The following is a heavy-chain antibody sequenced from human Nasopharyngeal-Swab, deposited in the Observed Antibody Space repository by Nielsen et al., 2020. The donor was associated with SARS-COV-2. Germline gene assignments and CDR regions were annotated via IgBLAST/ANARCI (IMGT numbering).Heavy chain of an antibody. V-gene: IGHV3-7*01. CDR2: IKQDGSEK. J-gene: IGHJ3*02. D-gene: IGHD2-15*01. CDR1: GFTFSNYW. CDR3: AKSSGGSPRRAFDI. Sequence: GGSLRLSCAASGFTFSNYWMSWVRQAPGRGLEWVANIKQDGSEKYYLDSVKGRFTISRDNSKNTLYLQMNSLRAEDTAVYYCAKSSGGSPRRAFDIWGQGTMVTVSS.